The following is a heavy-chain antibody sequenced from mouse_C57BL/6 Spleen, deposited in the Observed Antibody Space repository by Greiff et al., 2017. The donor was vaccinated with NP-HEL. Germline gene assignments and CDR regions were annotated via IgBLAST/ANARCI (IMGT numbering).Heavy chain of an antibody. CDR2: ISYDGSN. CDR3: ANTGTWFAY. D-gene: IGHD4-1*01. J-gene: IGHJ3*01. Sequence: DVQLVESGPGLVKPSQSLSLTCSVTGYSITSGYYWNWIRQFPGNKLEWMGYISYDGSNNYNPSLKNRISITRDTSKNQFFLKLNSVTTEDTATYYCANTGTWFAYWGQGTLVTVSA. CDR1: GYSITSGYY. V-gene: IGHV3-6*01.